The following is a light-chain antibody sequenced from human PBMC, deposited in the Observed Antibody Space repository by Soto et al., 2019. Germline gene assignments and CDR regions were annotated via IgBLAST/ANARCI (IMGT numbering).Light chain of an antibody. J-gene: IGKJ1*01. CDR3: QQYNNWLSWT. Sequence: DIQMTQSPSTLSASVGDRVTITCRASQSISSWLAWYQQKPGKAPKLLIYDASSLESGVPSRFSGSGSGTEFTLTISSLQSEDFAVYYCQQYNNWLSWTFGQGTKVDI. CDR2: DAS. V-gene: IGKV1-5*01. CDR1: QSISSW.